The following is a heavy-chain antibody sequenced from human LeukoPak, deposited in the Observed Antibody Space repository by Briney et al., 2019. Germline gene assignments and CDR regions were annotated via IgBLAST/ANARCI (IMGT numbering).Heavy chain of an antibody. CDR3: ARLMAAAGRGFDY. D-gene: IGHD6-13*01. J-gene: IGHJ4*02. CDR2: IYYSGGT. V-gene: IGHV4-59*08. Sequence: PSETLSLTCAVYGGSFSGYYWSWIRQPPGKGLEWIGYIYYSGGTNYNPSLKSRVTISVDTSKNQFSLNLSSVTAADTAVYYCARLMAAAGRGFDYWGQGTLVTVSS. CDR1: GGSFSGYY.